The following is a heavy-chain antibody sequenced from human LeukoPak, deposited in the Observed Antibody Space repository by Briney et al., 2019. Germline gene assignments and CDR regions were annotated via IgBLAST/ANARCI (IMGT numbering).Heavy chain of an antibody. V-gene: IGHV1-69*13. CDR2: IIPIFGTA. D-gene: IGHD2-2*01. Sequence: ASVKVSCKASGGTFSSYAISWVRQAPGQGLDWMGGIIPIFGTANYAQKFQGRVTITADESTSTAYMELSSLRSEDTAVYYCANIVVVPAARGNYYYMDVWGKGTTVTVSS. J-gene: IGHJ6*03. CDR3: ANIVVVPAARGNYYYMDV. CDR1: GGTFSSYA.